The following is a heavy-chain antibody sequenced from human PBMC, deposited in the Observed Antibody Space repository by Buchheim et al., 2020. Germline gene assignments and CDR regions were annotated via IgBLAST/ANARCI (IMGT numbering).Heavy chain of an antibody. Sequence: QVQLQESGPGLVKPSETLSLTCTVSGGSISSYYWSWIRQPPGKGLEWIGYMFYSGSTNYNPSLKSRLNISLDTSKNQFSLKLSSVTAADTAAYYCARGALGPTTGVDPWGQGTL. CDR1: GGSISSYY. CDR3: ARGALGPTTGVDP. D-gene: IGHD7-27*01. V-gene: IGHV4-59*01. J-gene: IGHJ5*02. CDR2: MFYSGST.